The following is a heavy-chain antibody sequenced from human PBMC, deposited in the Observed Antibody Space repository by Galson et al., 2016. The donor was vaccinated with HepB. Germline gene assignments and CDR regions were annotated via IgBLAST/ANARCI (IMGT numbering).Heavy chain of an antibody. V-gene: IGHV3-23*01. CDR2: ISGSGGST. CDR1: GFTFNDYV. D-gene: IGHD3-3*01. J-gene: IGHJ6*02. Sequence: SLRLSCAASGFTFNDYVMHWVRQLPGKSLEWVSAISGSGGSTYYADSVKGRFTISRDNSKNTLYLQMNSLRAEDTAVYYCAKDLGFLEWLFFDSYYYYGMDVWGQGTTVTVSS. CDR3: AKDLGFLEWLFFDSYYYYGMDV.